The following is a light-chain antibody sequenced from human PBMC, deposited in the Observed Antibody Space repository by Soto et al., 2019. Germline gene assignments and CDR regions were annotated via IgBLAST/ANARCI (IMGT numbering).Light chain of an antibody. CDR1: QSVSSY. V-gene: IGKV3-11*01. CDR3: QQRSNWLLT. Sequence: EIVLTQSPATLSLSPGERATLSCRASQSVSSYLAWYQQKPGQAPRLLIYDASNEATSIPARFSGSGSGTDFTLTISSLEPEDFAVYYCQQRSNWLLTFGGGTKVEIK. J-gene: IGKJ4*01. CDR2: DAS.